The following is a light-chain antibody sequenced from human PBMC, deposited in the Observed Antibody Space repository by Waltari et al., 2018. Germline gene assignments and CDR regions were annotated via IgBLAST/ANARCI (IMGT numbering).Light chain of an antibody. J-gene: IGLJ3*02. CDR3: SSFTSSATWV. Sequence: QSALTQPASLSGSPRQSITISCTGTNSDFGGYYYVSRYQHHSGKAPELMIFGVSHRAAGVSNRCSDSKSGNTDSLTIFALQGDDEADYFCSSFTSSATWVFGGGTKLTVL. CDR2: GVS. V-gene: IGLV2-14*03. CDR1: NSDFGGYYY.